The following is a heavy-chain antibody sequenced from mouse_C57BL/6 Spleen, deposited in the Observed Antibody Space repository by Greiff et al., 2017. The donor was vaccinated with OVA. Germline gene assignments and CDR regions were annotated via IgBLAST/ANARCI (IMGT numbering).Heavy chain of an antibody. CDR1: GFTFSSYG. V-gene: IGHV5-6*01. Sequence: EVQLVESGGDLVKPGGSLKLSCAASGFTFSSYGMSWVRPTPDKRLEWVATISSGGSYTYYPDSVKGRFTISRDNAKNTLYLQMSSLKSEDTAMYYCARREEGYAMDYWGQGTSVTVSS. CDR2: ISSGGSYT. CDR3: ARREEGYAMDY. J-gene: IGHJ4*01.